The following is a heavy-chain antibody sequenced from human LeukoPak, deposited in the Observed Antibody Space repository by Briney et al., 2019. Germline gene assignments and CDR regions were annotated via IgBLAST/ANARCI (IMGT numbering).Heavy chain of an antibody. CDR1: GGSISSSSYY. D-gene: IGHD6-19*01. Sequence: SETLSLTCTVSGGSISSSSYYWGWIRQPPGKGLEWIGSTYYSGSTYYNPSLKSRVTISVDTSKNQFSLKLSSVTAADTAVYYCARSEQWYQFDYWGQGTLVTVSS. CDR3: ARSEQWYQFDY. V-gene: IGHV4-39*07. J-gene: IGHJ4*02. CDR2: TYYSGST.